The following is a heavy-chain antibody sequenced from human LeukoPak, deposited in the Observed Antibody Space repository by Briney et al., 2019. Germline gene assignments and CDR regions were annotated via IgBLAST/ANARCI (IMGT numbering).Heavy chain of an antibody. V-gene: IGHV3-30*02. J-gene: IGHJ3*02. CDR1: GFTFSSYG. Sequence: GGSLRLSCAASGFTFSSYGMQWVRQAPGKGLEWVAFIRYDGSNKYYADSVKGRFTISRDNAKKSLYLQMNSLRVEDTAVYHCARAGFGELLVAAFDIWGQGTMVTVSS. CDR2: IRYDGSNK. D-gene: IGHD1-26*01. CDR3: ARAGFGELLVAAFDI.